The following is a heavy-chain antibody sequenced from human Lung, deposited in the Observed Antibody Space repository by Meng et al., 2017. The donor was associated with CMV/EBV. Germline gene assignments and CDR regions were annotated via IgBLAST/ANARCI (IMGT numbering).Heavy chain of an antibody. CDR1: YTFSGYY. Sequence: YTFSGYYMHGVRQAPGQGLEWMGWINANSGGTNYAQKFQGRVNVTRDTSISTAYMELSRLRSDDTAVYYCARAGDCSGGRCSGWFDPWGQGTLVTVSS. D-gene: IGHD2-15*01. CDR3: ARAGDCSGGRCSGWFDP. V-gene: IGHV1-2*02. J-gene: IGHJ5*02. CDR2: INANSGGT.